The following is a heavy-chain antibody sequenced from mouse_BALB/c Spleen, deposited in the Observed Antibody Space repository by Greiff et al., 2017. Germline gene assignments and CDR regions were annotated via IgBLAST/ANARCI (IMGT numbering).Heavy chain of an antibody. J-gene: IGHJ2*01. D-gene: IGHD2-1*01. CDR1: GFTFSSYT. CDR3: TRDQGYGNYFDY. V-gene: IGHV5-6-4*01. Sequence: VQLKQSGGGLVKPGGSLKLSCAASGFTFSSYTMSWVRQTPEKRLEWVATISSGGSYTYYPDSVKGRFTISRDNAKNTLYLQMSSLKSEDTAMYYCTRDQGYGNYFDYWGQGTTLTVSS. CDR2: ISSGGSYT.